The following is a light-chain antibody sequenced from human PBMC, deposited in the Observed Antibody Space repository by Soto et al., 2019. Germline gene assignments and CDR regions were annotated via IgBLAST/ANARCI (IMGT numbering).Light chain of an antibody. J-gene: IGLJ1*01. CDR1: SSDVGSYNF. CDR2: EGS. Sequence: QSALTQPASESGSPGQSITISCTGTSSDVGSYNFVSWYQQHPGKAPKVMIYEGSKRPSGVSNRFSGSKSGNTASLTISGLQAEDESDYYCCSYAGSSTWVFGTGTKVTLL. V-gene: IGLV2-23*01. CDR3: CSYAGSSTWV.